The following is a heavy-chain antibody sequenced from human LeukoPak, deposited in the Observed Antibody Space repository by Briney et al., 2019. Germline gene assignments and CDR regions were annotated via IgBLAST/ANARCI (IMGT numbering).Heavy chain of an antibody. V-gene: IGHV3-48*02. CDR2: ISSSSSAI. CDR3: PKDGEMTRNPSYFDY. J-gene: IGHJ4*02. Sequence: QPGGSLSLSCAASGFTFSRYSMNWVRQAPGKGLQWVSYISSSSSAIYHADSVSGGFTISRNNAKNSLNLLMNSLRDEDTAVYDCPKDGEMTRNPSYFDYWGQGTLVTVSS. CDR1: GFTFSRYS. D-gene: IGHD5-24*01.